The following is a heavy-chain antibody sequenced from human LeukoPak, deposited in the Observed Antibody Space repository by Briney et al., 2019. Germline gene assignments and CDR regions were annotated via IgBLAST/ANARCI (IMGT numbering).Heavy chain of an antibody. D-gene: IGHD6-6*01. CDR2: INPSGGST. Sequence: ASVKVSCKASGYTFTSCYMHWVRQATGQGLEWMGIINPSGGSTSYAQKFQGRVTMTRDMSTSTVYMELSSLRCEDTAVYYCARGRKIAARLYYYYYMDVWGKGTTVTVSS. CDR3: ARGRKIAARLYYYYYMDV. J-gene: IGHJ6*03. V-gene: IGHV1-46*01. CDR1: GYTFTSCY.